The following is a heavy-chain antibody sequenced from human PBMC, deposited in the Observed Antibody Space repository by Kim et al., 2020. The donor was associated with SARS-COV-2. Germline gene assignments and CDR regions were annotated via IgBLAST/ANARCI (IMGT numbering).Heavy chain of an antibody. V-gene: IGHV4-4*07. J-gene: IGHJ4*02. CDR2: IYTSGST. Sequence: SETLSLTCTVSGGSISSYYWSWIRQPAGKGLEWIGRIYTSGSTNYNPSLKSRVTMSVDTSKNQFSLKLSSVTAADTAVYYCARGRSLPVLRFLEWSIELDYWGQGTLVTVSS. CDR3: ARGRSLPVLRFLEWSIELDY. D-gene: IGHD3-3*01. CDR1: GGSISSYY.